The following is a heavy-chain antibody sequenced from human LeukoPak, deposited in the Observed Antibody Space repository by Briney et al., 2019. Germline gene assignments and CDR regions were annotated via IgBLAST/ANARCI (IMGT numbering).Heavy chain of an antibody. V-gene: IGHV4-34*01. CDR2: INHSGST. CDR3: ARGSPISVYYGSGGAAPIQH. Sequence: SETLSLTCAVSGGSFSGYYWSWIRQPPGKGLEWIGEINHSGSTDYNPSLKSRVTISVDTSKNQFSLKLSSVTAADTAVYYCARGSPISVYYGSGGAAPIQHWGQGTLVTVSS. CDR1: GGSFSGYY. J-gene: IGHJ1*01. D-gene: IGHD3-10*01.